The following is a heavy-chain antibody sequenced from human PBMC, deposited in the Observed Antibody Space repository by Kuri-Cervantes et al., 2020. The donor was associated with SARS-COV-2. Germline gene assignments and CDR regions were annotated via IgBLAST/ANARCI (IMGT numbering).Heavy chain of an antibody. J-gene: IGHJ4*02. CDR1: GYSISSGYY. CDR2: ISSSGSTI. CDR3: AKGGSFVAYCGGDCSRPFDY. D-gene: IGHD2-21*01. Sequence: GGSLRLSCTVSGYSISSGYYWGWIRQPPGKGLEWVSYISSSGSTIYYADSVKGRFTISRDNAKNSLYLQMNSLRAEDTAVYYCAKGGSFVAYCGGDCSRPFDYWGQGTLVTVSS. V-gene: IGHV3-11*01.